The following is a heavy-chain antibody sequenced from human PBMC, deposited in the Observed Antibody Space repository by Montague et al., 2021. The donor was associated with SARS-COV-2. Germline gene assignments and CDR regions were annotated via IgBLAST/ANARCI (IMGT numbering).Heavy chain of an antibody. Sequence: SETLSLTCAVYGGSFSGYYWSWIRQPPGRGLEWIGETNDSGRTNYNPSLKGRVTISVGTSKNQFSLRLSSVTAAETAVYYCARGYCSGSGCYYYYGMDVWGQGTTATVSS. J-gene: IGHJ6*02. D-gene: IGHD2-15*01. CDR1: GGSFSGYY. CDR3: ARGYCSGSGCYYYYGMDV. CDR2: TNDSGRT. V-gene: IGHV4-34*01.